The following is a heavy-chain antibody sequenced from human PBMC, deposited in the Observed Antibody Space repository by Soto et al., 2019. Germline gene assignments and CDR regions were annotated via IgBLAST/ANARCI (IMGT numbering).Heavy chain of an antibody. V-gene: IGHV3-15*01. CDR2: IKSKTDGGTT. J-gene: IGHJ6*02. Sequence: GGSLRLSCAASAFTFINAWMTWVRQAPGKGLEWVGRIKSKTDGGTTVYAAPVKGRFTISRDDSKTTLYLQMSSLKTEDTAVYYCTTEERYGDYLKYYYGMDAWGQGTAVTVSS. CDR3: TTEERYGDYLKYYYGMDA. CDR1: AFTFINAW. D-gene: IGHD4-17*01.